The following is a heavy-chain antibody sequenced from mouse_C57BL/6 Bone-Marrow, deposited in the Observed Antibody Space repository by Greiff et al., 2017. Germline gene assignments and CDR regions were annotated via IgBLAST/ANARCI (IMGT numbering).Heavy chain of an antibody. V-gene: IGHV8-8*01. CDR2: IWWDDDK. CDR1: GFSLSTFGMG. D-gene: IGHD2-2*01. Sequence: QVTLKVSGPGILQPSQTLSLTCSFSGFSLSTFGMGVGWIRQPSGKGLEWLAHIWWDDDKYYNPALKSRLTISKDTTKNQVFLKLANVDTAYTATNYCARMEGVWLRFYWYFDVWGTGTTVTVSS. J-gene: IGHJ1*03. CDR3: ARMEGVWLRFYWYFDV.